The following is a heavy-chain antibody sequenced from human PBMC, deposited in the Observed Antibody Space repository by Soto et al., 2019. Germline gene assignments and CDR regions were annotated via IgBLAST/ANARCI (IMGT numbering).Heavy chain of an antibody. Sequence: QLQLQESGPGLVKPSETLSLTCTVSGGSISSSSYYWGWIRQPPGKGLEWIGSIYYSGSTYYNPSLKSRVTISVDTSKNQFSLKLSSVTAADTAVYYCAREWEVLVVAADHPFDYWGQGTLVTVSS. J-gene: IGHJ4*02. CDR2: IYYSGST. CDR3: AREWEVLVVAADHPFDY. CDR1: GGSISSSSYY. D-gene: IGHD2-15*01. V-gene: IGHV4-39*02.